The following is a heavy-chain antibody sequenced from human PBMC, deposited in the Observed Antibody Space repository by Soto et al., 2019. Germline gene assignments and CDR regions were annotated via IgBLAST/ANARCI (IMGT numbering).Heavy chain of an antibody. D-gene: IGHD2-21*02. J-gene: IGHJ6*02. CDR1: GFTFSGSA. Sequence: EVQLVESGGGLVQPGGSLKLSCAASGFTFSGSAMHWVRQASGKGLEWVGRIRSKANSYATAFAASVKGRFTISRDDSXITAYLPKSRLKTEGTAVYYGTRMADCQSYRSGMDRWGQGTTVTVSS. V-gene: IGHV3-73*01. CDR3: TRMADCQSYRSGMDR. CDR2: IRSKANSYAT.